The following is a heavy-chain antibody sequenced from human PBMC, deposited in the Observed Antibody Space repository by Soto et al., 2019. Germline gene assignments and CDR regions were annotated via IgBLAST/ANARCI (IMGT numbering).Heavy chain of an antibody. CDR3: ARVKSSRGGGKYSSSSGGFDY. CDR2: INHSGST. CDR1: GGCFYGSD. D-gene: IGHD6-6*01. Sequence: SESTSLTCAVYGGCFYGSDWSWIRQHPGKGLEWIGEINHSGSTNYNPSLKSRVTISVDTSKNQFSLKLSSVTAADTAVYYCARVKSSRGGGKYSSSSGGFDYWGQGTLVTVSS. V-gene: IGHV4-34*01. J-gene: IGHJ4*02.